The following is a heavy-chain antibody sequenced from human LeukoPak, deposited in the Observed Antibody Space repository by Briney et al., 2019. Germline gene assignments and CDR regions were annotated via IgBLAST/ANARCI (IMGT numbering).Heavy chain of an antibody. V-gene: IGHV4-59*01. Sequence: PSETLSLTCTVSGGSISTYYWSWIRQPPGKGLEWIGYIYYSGSTNYGPSLKSRVTISIDTSKNQFSLKLTSVTAADTAVYYCARDGYSGSDALWGQGTLVTVSS. CDR3: ARDGYSGSDAL. D-gene: IGHD5-12*01. CDR2: IYYSGST. CDR1: GGSISTYY. J-gene: IGHJ1*01.